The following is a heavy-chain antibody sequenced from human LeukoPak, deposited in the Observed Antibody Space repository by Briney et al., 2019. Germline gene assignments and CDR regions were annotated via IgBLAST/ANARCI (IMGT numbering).Heavy chain of an antibody. CDR3: ARQSPIAAGTFWFDP. CDR2: IYPGDSDT. V-gene: IGHV5-51*01. D-gene: IGHD6-13*01. CDR1: GYSFTSYW. Sequence: GESLKISCKGSGYSFTSYWIGWVRQMPGKGLEWMGIIYPGDSDTRYSPSFQGQVTISADKSISTAYLQWSSLKASDTAMYYCARQSPIAAGTFWFDPWGQGTLVTVSS. J-gene: IGHJ5*02.